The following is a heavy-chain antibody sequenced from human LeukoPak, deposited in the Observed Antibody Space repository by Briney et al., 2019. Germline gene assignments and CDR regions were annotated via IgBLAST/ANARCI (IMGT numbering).Heavy chain of an antibody. CDR1: GFTLSSYA. CDR2: ISSNGGST. V-gene: IGHV3-64D*06. J-gene: IGHJ4*02. D-gene: IGHD3-16*01. Sequence: PGGSLRLSCSASGFTLSSYAMHWVRQAPGKGLEYVSAISSNGGSTYYADSVKGRFTISRDNSKNTLYLQMSSLRAEDTAVYYCVKESVTYYYDYWGQGTLVTVSS. CDR3: VKESVTYYYDY.